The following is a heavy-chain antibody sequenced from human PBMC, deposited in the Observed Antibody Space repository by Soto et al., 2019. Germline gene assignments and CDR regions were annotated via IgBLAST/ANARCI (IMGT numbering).Heavy chain of an antibody. CDR2: IWYDGSNK. Sequence: QVQLVESGGGVVQPGRSLRLSCAASGFTFSSYGMHWVRQAPGKGLEWVAVIWYDGSNKYYADSVKGRFTISRDNSKNTLYQQKNSRRAEDTAVYYCAREDDILTGPPGGGYFDYWGQGTLVTVSS. CDR3: AREDDILTGPPGGGYFDY. D-gene: IGHD3-9*01. V-gene: IGHV3-33*01. CDR1: GFTFSSYG. J-gene: IGHJ4*02.